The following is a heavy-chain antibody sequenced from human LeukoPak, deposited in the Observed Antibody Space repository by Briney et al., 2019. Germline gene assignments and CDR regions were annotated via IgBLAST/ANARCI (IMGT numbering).Heavy chain of an antibody. Sequence: GGSLRLSCAASGFPFSRYWMSWVRQAPGKGLEWMANIKPDGSEKHYVDSVKGRFTFSRDNAKNSLYLQMNGLRAEDMAVYYCARLAAGSDYFDYWGQGTLVTVSS. J-gene: IGHJ4*02. D-gene: IGHD6-13*01. CDR2: IKPDGSEK. CDR1: GFPFSRYW. V-gene: IGHV3-7*04. CDR3: ARLAAGSDYFDY.